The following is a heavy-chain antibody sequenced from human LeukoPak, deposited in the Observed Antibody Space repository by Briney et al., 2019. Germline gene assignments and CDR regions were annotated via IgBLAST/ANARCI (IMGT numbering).Heavy chain of an antibody. J-gene: IGHJ4*02. V-gene: IGHV3-23*01. CDR1: GFTFSSYA. CDR3: AKDLHVVVVPAAPLGY. D-gene: IGHD2-2*01. Sequence: GGSLRLSCAASGFTFSSYAMSWVRQAPGKGPEWVSAISGSGGSTYYADSVKGRFTISRDNSKNTLYLQMNSLRAEDTAVYYCAKDLHVVVVPAAPLGYWGQGTLVTVSS. CDR2: ISGSGGST.